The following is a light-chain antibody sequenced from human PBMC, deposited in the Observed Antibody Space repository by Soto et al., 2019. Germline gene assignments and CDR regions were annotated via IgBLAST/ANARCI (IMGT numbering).Light chain of an antibody. V-gene: IGKV3-15*01. CDR1: HSVGTN. J-gene: IGKJ1*01. CDR3: QQYNNWPTWT. Sequence: ETLITQSPDTLSVSPVDGVTLSCRASHSVGTNLAWYQQNPGQAPWLLIYGASARATYVPVRFSGSGSGTEFTLTISSLQSEDFAIYYCQQYNNWPTWTFGPGTKVDI. CDR2: GAS.